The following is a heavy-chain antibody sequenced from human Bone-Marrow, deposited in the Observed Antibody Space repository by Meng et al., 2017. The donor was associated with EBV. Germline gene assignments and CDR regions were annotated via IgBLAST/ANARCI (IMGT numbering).Heavy chain of an antibody. V-gene: IGHV1-69*01. CDR1: GGTFRSDA. J-gene: IGHJ4*02. Sequence: QVQLLQAGAEVKKPWSSVKVSCRTSGGTFRSDAVSWVRQAPGQGLEWMGGLIPMVGAPHYAQKFQGRVTIIADESTSTHSMELNSLRSEDTAMYYCASESGRGFTPDYWGQGTLVTVSS. CDR2: LIPMVGAP. CDR3: ASESGRGFTPDY. D-gene: IGHD3-10*01.